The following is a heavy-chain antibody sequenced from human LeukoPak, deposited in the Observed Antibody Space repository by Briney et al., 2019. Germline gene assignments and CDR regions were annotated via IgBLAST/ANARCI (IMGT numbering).Heavy chain of an antibody. V-gene: IGHV1-3*01. D-gene: IGHD3-16*02. Sequence: ASVKVSCKASGYTFISYTLHWVRQAPGQRLEWMGWINAGNGNTKYSQKFQGRVTFTRDTSASTAYMELSSLRSEDTAMYYCARVRPSYDYVWGSYRFLNWFDPWGQGTLVTVSS. CDR2: INAGNGNT. CDR3: ARVRPSYDYVWGSYRFLNWFDP. CDR1: GYTFISYT. J-gene: IGHJ5*02.